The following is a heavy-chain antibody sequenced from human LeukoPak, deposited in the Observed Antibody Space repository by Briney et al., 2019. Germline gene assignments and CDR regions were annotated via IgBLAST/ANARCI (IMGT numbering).Heavy chain of an antibody. Sequence: ASVKVSCKASGYTFTSYGISWLRQAPAQGLDWMGWITAYNGYTNYAQKLQGRVTMTTDPSTSTAYMELRSLRSDDTAVYYCARDKGRTYFPTYFDDSDNWFDPWGQGTLVTVSS. V-gene: IGHV1-18*01. J-gene: IGHJ5*02. CDR2: ITAYNGYT. CDR1: GYTFTSYG. CDR3: ARDKGRTYFPTYFDDSDNWFDP. D-gene: IGHD3-22*01.